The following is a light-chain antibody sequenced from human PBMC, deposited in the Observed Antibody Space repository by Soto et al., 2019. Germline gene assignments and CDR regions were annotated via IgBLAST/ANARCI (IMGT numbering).Light chain of an antibody. CDR2: DAS. Sequence: DIQMTQSPSSLSASVGDRVTITCQASQDISNYLNWYQQKPGKAPKLLIFDASTLKTGVPSRFSGSGSGTEFTLTISSLQPDDFATYYCQHYNSYSEAFGQGTKVDIK. CDR3: QHYNSYSEA. J-gene: IGKJ1*01. V-gene: IGKV1-33*01. CDR1: QDISNY.